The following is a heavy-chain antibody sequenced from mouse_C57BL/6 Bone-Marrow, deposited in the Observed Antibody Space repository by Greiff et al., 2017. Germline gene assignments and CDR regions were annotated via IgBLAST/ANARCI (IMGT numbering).Heavy chain of an antibody. J-gene: IGHJ4*01. CDR2: ISSGGSYT. CDR3: ARQGAMDY. Sequence: EVKLVESGGGLVKPGGSLKLSCAASGFTFSSYGMSWVRQTPDKRLEWVATISSGGSYTYYPDSVKGRFTISRDNAKNTLYLQMSSLKSEDTAMYYCARQGAMDYWGQGTSGTVSS. CDR1: GFTFSSYG. V-gene: IGHV5-6*03.